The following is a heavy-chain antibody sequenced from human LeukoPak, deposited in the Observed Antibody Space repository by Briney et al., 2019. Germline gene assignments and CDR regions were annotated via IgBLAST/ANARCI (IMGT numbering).Heavy chain of an antibody. CDR3: ARNLRPDFDY. Sequence: SQTLSLTCAISGDSVYSGSSAWSWIRQSPSRGPEWLGRTYYRSKWNHDYAESVKSRITINPDTSKNEFSLQLNSVTPEDTAVYYCARNLRPDFDYWGQGTLVTVSS. CDR1: GDSVYSGSSA. J-gene: IGHJ4*02. CDR2: TYYRSKWNH. V-gene: IGHV6-1*01.